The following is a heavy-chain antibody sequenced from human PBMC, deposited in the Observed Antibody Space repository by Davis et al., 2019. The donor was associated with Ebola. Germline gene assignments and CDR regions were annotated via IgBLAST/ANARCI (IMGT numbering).Heavy chain of an antibody. V-gene: IGHV4-34*01. CDR3: VTSYLYSYGYNY. CDR2: IYNSGST. Sequence: MPSETLSLTCAVYGGSFSGYYWSWIRQPPGKGLEWIGSIYNSGSTYYNPSLKSRVTISVDTSQNQLSLRLSSVTAADTAVYYYVTSYLYSYGYNYWGQGTLVTVSS. CDR1: GGSFSGYY. J-gene: IGHJ4*02. D-gene: IGHD5-18*01.